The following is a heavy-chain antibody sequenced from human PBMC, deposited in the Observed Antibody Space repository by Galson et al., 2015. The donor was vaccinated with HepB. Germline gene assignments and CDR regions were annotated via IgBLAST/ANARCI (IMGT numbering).Heavy chain of an antibody. CDR2: INPHNGGA. Sequence: SVKVSCKASGYTFGGYFTHWVRQAPGQGLEWMGRINPHNGGAIYAQKFQGRVTMTSDTSASTAYMELSRLRFDDTATYYCARGLAAAGSWLDPWGQGTLVTVSS. D-gene: IGHD6-13*01. CDR1: GYTFGGYF. V-gene: IGHV1-2*06. CDR3: ARGLAAAGSWLDP. J-gene: IGHJ5*02.